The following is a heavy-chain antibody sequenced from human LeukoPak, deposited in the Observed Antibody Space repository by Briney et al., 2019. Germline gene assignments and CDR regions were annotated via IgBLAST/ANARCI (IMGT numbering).Heavy chain of an antibody. CDR2: ISNDVSSE. Sequence: GGSLRPSCAASGFTFNTYTMHWVRQAPGKGLEWVALISNDVSSELYADSVKGRFTISRDNSKNTLYLQMSSLRPEDTAVYYCASGFDSRFFDKWGQGTLVTVS. CDR1: GFTFNTYT. V-gene: IGHV3-30*04. J-gene: IGHJ4*02. CDR3: ASGFDSRFFDK. D-gene: IGHD3-22*01.